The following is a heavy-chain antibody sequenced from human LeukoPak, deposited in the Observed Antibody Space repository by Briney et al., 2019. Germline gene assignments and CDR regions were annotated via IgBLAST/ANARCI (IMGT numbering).Heavy chain of an antibody. Sequence: LSGGSLRLSCAASGFTFDDYGMSWVRQAPGKGLEWVSGINWNGDSTGYADSVKGRFTISRDNAKNSLYLQMNSLRVEDTGVYYCARDAGGRTQREGWFDPWGQGTLVTVSS. D-gene: IGHD1-26*01. J-gene: IGHJ5*02. CDR2: INWNGDST. CDR1: GFTFDDYG. CDR3: ARDAGGRTQREGWFDP. V-gene: IGHV3-20*04.